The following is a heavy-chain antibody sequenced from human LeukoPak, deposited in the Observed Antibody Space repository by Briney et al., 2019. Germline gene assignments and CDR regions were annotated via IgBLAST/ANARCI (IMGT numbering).Heavy chain of an antibody. V-gene: IGHV1-18*01. CDR1: GYTFTSYG. CDR3: ARRSTEYSSSWYMGVDFDY. CDR2: ISAYNGNT. Sequence: LRASVKVSCKASGYTFTSYGISWVRQAPGQGLEWMGWISAYNGNTNYAQKLQGRVTMTTDTSTSTAYMELRSPRSDDTAVYYCARRSTEYSSSWYMGVDFDYWGQGTLVTVSS. J-gene: IGHJ4*02. D-gene: IGHD6-13*01.